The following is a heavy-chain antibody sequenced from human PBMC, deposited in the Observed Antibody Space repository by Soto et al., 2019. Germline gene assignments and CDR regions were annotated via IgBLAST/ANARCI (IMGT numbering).Heavy chain of an antibody. CDR2: IYPGDSDT. J-gene: IGHJ4*02. CDR1: GYSFTSYW. Sequence: GESLKISCKGSGYSFTSYWIGWVRQMPGKGLEWMGIIYPGDSDTRYSPSFQGQVTISADKSISTAYLQWSSLKASDTAMYYCARFGHIAVAGPGGFDDWGQGTLVTVSS. D-gene: IGHD6-19*01. V-gene: IGHV5-51*01. CDR3: ARFGHIAVAGPGGFDD.